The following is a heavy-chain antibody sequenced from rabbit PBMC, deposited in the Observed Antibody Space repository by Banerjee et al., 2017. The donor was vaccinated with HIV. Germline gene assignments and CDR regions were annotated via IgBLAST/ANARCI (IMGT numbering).Heavy chain of an antibody. CDR3: ARDLAAVTGWNFGL. J-gene: IGHJ3*01. CDR2: IITSSGST. Sequence: VRQAPGKGLEVVACIITSSGSTWYASWVNGRFTISKSTSLNTVDLKMTSLTAADTATYFCARDLAAVTGWNFGLWGQGTLVTVS. D-gene: IGHD7-1*01. V-gene: IGHV1S43*01.